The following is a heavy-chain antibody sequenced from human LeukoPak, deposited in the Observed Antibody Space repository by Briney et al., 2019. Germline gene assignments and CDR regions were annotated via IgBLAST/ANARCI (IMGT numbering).Heavy chain of an antibody. CDR2: INPNSGGT. CDR1: GYTFTDYY. Sequence: GASVKVSCKASGYTFTDYYMHWVRQAPGQGLEWMGWINPNSGGTNYAQKFQGRVTMTRDTSISTAYMELSRLRSDDTAVYYCARDVEGVVVVVAAPFDYWGQGTLVTVSS. J-gene: IGHJ4*02. CDR3: ARDVEGVVVVVAAPFDY. D-gene: IGHD2-15*01. V-gene: IGHV1-2*02.